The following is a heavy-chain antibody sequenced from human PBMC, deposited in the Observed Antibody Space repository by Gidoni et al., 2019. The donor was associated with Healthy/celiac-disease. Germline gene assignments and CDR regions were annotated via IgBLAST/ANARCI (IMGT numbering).Heavy chain of an antibody. V-gene: IGHV3-7*03. Sequence: CPASGFTFSSYWMSWVRQAPGKGLEWVANIKQDGSEKYYVDSVKGRFTISRDNAKNALYLQMNSLRAEDTAVYYCARGWYWFDPWGQGTLVTVSS. D-gene: IGHD6-13*01. CDR1: GFTFSSYW. CDR3: ARGWYWFDP. J-gene: IGHJ5*02. CDR2: IKQDGSEK.